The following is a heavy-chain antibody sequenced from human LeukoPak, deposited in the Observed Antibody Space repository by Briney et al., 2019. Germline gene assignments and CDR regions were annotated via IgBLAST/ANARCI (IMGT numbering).Heavy chain of an antibody. CDR1: GFTFSDYY. CDR2: ISSSGSTI. Sequence: GGSLRLSCAASGFTFSDYYMSWIRQAPGKGLEWVSYISSSGSTIYYADSVKGRFTISRDNAKNSLYLQMNSLRAEDTAVYYCANSRRYYYDSTGDYWGQGTLVTVSS. J-gene: IGHJ4*02. V-gene: IGHV3-11*01. CDR3: ANSRRYYYDSTGDY. D-gene: IGHD3-22*01.